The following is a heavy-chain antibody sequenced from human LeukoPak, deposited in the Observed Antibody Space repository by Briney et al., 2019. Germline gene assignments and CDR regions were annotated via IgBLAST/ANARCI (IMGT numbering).Heavy chain of an antibody. V-gene: IGHV4-61*02. Sequence: SETLSLTCTVSGGSISSSSYYWSWIRQPAGKGLEWIGRIYTSGSTNYNPSLKSRVTMSVDTSKNQFSLKLSSVTAADTAVYYCAREFRRRHRTTVTTEILYYFDYWGQGTLVTVSS. D-gene: IGHD4-17*01. CDR2: IYTSGST. J-gene: IGHJ4*02. CDR3: AREFRRRHRTTVTTEILYYFDY. CDR1: GGSISSSSYY.